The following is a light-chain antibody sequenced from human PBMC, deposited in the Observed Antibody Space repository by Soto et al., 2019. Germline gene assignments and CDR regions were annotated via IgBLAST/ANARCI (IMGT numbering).Light chain of an antibody. Sequence: QSVMTQPPSVSAAPGQKVTISCSGSSSNIGGNSVSWYQQLPGTAPKLLIYDDNKRPSGIPDRFSGSKSGTSATLGITGXXXXXXXXYXXGSWDSSLSAYVFGTGTKLTVL. V-gene: IGLV1-51*01. CDR1: SSNIGGNS. CDR2: DDN. J-gene: IGLJ1*01. CDR3: GSWDSSLSAYV.